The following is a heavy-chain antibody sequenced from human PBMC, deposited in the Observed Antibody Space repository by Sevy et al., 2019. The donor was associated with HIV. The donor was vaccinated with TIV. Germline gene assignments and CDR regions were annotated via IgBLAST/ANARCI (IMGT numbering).Heavy chain of an antibody. CDR2: ISSSSSYI. D-gene: IGHD3-3*01. J-gene: IGHJ6*02. CDR1: GFTFSSYS. CDR3: ARDRAAIFGVVNYGMDV. Sequence: GGSLRLSCAASGFTFSSYSMNWVRQAPGKRLEWVSSISSSSSYIYYADSVKGRFTISRDNAKNSLYLQMNSLRAEDTAVYYCARDRAAIFGVVNYGMDVWGQGTTVTVSS. V-gene: IGHV3-21*01.